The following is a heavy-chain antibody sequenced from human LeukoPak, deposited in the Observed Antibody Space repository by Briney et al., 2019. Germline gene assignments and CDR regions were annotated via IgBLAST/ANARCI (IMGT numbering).Heavy chain of an antibody. CDR3: ARDLSYCSSTSCSRSAPLHY. D-gene: IGHD2-2*01. Sequence: SETLSLTCAVYGGSFSGYYWSWIRQPPGKGLEWIGEINHSGSTNYNPSLKSRVTISVDTSKNQFSLKLSSVTAADTAVYYCARDLSYCSSTSCSRSAPLHYWGQGTLVTVSS. J-gene: IGHJ4*02. CDR2: INHSGST. V-gene: IGHV4-34*01. CDR1: GGSFSGYY.